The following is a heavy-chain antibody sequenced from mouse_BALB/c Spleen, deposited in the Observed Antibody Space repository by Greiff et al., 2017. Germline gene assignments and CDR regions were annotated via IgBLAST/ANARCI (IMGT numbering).Heavy chain of an antibody. CDR3: AAYYYGSRYYFDY. V-gene: IGHV14-3*02. D-gene: IGHD1-1*01. J-gene: IGHJ2*01. CDR1: GLNIKDTY. CDR2: IDPANGNT. Sequence: VHVKQSGAELVKPGASVKLSCTASGLNIKDTYMHWVKQRPEQGLEWIGRIDPANGNTKYDPKFQGKATITADTSSNTAYLQLSSLTSEDTAVYYCAAYYYGSRYYFDYWGQGTTLTVSS.